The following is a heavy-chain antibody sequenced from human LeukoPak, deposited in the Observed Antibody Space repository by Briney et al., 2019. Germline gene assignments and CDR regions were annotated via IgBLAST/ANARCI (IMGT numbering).Heavy chain of an antibody. CDR1: GYTFTSYG. V-gene: IGHV1-69*06. J-gene: IGHJ6*03. CDR3: ARVVGLTGYSSSWYSGYYYYMDV. D-gene: IGHD6-13*01. CDR2: IIPIFGTT. Sequence: SVTVSCKASGYTFTSYGISWVRQAPGQGFEWMGGIIPIFGTTNYAQKFQDRVTITADKSTSTAYIELSSLRSEDTAMYYCARVVGLTGYSSSWYSGYYYYMDVWGKGTTVTVSS.